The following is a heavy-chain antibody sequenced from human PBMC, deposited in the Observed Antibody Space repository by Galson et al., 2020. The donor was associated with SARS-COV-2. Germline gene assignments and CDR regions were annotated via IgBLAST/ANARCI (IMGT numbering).Heavy chain of an antibody. J-gene: IGHJ3*02. CDR2: LYWSDDK. V-gene: IGHV2-5*01. CDR1: GFSLSRSGAG. D-gene: IGHD3-22*01. CDR3: ARQFYYDSPDAFDI. Sequence: SGPTLVKPTQTLTLTCTFSGFSLSRSGAGVGWIRQPPGKALEWLALLYWSDDKRYRPSLKSRLTITKDTSKNQVVLTMTNMDPVDTATYYCARQFYYDSPDAFDIWGQGTMVTVSA.